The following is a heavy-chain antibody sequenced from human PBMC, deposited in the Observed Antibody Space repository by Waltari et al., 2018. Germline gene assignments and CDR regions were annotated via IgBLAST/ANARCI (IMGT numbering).Heavy chain of an antibody. Sequence: EVQLVESGGGLVQPGGSLRLSCAASGFRFSSYWIHWVRQVPGKGPGGGDRTRGEGNDTYYVESVTGRCAVARDNAKNNLYLQMNKRRADDTAIYYCVRASYNGAYARGYYYYGLDVWGPGTTVTVTS. D-gene: IGHD3-22*01. CDR2: TRGEGNDT. CDR1: GFRFSSYW. J-gene: IGHJ6*02. CDR3: VRASYNGAYARGYYYYGLDV. V-gene: IGHV3-74*01.